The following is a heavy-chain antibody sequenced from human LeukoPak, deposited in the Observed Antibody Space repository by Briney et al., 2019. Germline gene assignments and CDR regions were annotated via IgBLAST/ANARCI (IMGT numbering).Heavy chain of an antibody. V-gene: IGHV1-69*05. D-gene: IGHD3-22*01. Sequence: SVKVSCKASGGTFSSYAISWVRQAPGQGLEWMGRIIPIFGTANYAQKFQGRVTITTDESTSTAYMELSSLRSEDTAVYYCARKGTYYYDSSGYSVEYFDLWRRGTLVPVSS. CDR3: ARKGTYYYDSSGYSVEYFDL. CDR1: GGTFSSYA. CDR2: IIPIFGTA. J-gene: IGHJ2*01.